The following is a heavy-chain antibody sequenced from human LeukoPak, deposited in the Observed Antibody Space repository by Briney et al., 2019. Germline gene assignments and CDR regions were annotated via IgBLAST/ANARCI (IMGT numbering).Heavy chain of an antibody. J-gene: IGHJ3*02. CDR3: AKVQGGGSYFPI. D-gene: IGHD1-26*01. CDR2: ISGSGGST. Sequence: GGSLRLSCAASGFTFSSYGMSWVRQAPGKGLEWVSAISGSGGSTYYADSVKGRFTISRDNSKNTLYLQMNSLRAEDTAVYYCAKVQGGGSYFPIWGQGTMVTVSS. V-gene: IGHV3-23*01. CDR1: GFTFSSYG.